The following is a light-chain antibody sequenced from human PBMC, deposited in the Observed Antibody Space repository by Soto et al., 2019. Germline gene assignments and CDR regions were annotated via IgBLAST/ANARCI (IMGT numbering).Light chain of an antibody. Sequence: QSVLTQPPSVSGAPGQRVTISCTGSSSNIGAGYDVHWYQQLPGTAPKLLIYGNSNGPSGVPDRFSGSKSGTSASLAITGLQAEDEVDYYCQSYDSRLSGYVFGTGTKLTVL. J-gene: IGLJ1*01. V-gene: IGLV1-40*01. CDR1: SSNIGAGYD. CDR3: QSYDSRLSGYV. CDR2: GNS.